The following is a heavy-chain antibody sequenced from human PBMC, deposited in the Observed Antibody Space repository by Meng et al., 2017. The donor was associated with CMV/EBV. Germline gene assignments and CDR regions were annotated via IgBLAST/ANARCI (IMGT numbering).Heavy chain of an antibody. Sequence: GESLKISCAASGFTFSSYAMHWVRQAPGKGLEWVAFIRYDGSNKYYADSVKGRFTISRDNSKNTLYLQMNSLRAEDTAVYYCAKVEGYCSSTSCAIDAFDIWGQGTMVTVSS. V-gene: IGHV3-30*02. CDR2: IRYDGSNK. D-gene: IGHD2-2*01. J-gene: IGHJ3*02. CDR3: AKVEGYCSSTSCAIDAFDI. CDR1: GFTFSSYA.